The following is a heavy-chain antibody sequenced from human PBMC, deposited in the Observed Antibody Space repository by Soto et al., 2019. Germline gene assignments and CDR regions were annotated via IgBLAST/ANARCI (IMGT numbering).Heavy chain of an antibody. CDR2: IYYSGST. Sequence: QVQLQESGPGLVKPSETLSLTCTVSGGSISSYYWSWIRQPPGKGLAWIGYIYYSGSTNYNPSLKGRVTVSVDTSKNQFSLKLSSVHAADTAVYYCARDGGYGDYVGRVEEDYFDYWGQGTLVTVSS. CDR1: GGSISSYY. V-gene: IGHV4-59*01. D-gene: IGHD4-17*01. CDR3: ARDGGYGDYVGRVEEDYFDY. J-gene: IGHJ4*02.